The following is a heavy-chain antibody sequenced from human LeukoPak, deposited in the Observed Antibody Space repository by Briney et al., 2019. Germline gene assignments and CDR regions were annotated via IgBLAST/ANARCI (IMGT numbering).Heavy chain of an antibody. CDR2: ISGSGGST. J-gene: IGHJ3*02. CDR3: ARARVLLGDYDAFDI. Sequence: GGSLRLSCAASGFTFSSYAMSWVRQAPGKGLEWVSAISGSGGSTYYADSVKGRFTISRDNSKNTLYLQMNSLRAEDTAVYYCARARVLLGDYDAFDIWGQGTMVTVSS. D-gene: IGHD3-10*01. V-gene: IGHV3-23*01. CDR1: GFTFSSYA.